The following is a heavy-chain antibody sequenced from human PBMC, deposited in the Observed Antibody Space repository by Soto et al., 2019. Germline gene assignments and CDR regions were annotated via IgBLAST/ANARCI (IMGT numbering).Heavy chain of an antibody. D-gene: IGHD3-16*02. CDR3: ARGRPFRGVIVRNYYFDY. J-gene: IGHJ4*02. CDR1: GGTFSSYT. Sequence: SVKVSCKASGGTFSSYTISWVRQAPGQGLEWMGRIIPILGIANYAQKFQGRVTITADKSTSTAYMELSSLRSEDTAVYYCARGRPFRGVIVRNYYFDYWGQGTLVTVSS. CDR2: IIPILGIA. V-gene: IGHV1-69*02.